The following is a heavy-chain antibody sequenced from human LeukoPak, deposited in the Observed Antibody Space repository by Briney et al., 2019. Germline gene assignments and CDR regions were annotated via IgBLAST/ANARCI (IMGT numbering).Heavy chain of an antibody. J-gene: IGHJ4*02. CDR2: IYWNDNR. CDR3: AHLSRFSNWHVDYSYYFDY. Sequence: GSGPTLVNPTQTLTLTCTFSGFSLSTSGVGVGWIRQPPGKALDWLALIYWNDNRRYSPSLKSRPTITKDTSKNQVVLTMTNMDPVDTATYFCAHLSRFSNWHVDYSYYFDYWGQGTLVPVSS. CDR1: GFSLSTSGVG. D-gene: IGHD3-16*01. V-gene: IGHV2-5*01.